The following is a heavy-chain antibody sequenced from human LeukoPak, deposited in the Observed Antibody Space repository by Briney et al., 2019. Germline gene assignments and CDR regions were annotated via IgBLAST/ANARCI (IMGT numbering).Heavy chain of an antibody. J-gene: IGHJ4*02. Sequence: KPGASVKVSCKASGYTFTGYYMHWVRQAPGQGLEWMGWINPNSGGTNYAQKFQGRVTMTRDTSISTAYMELSRLRSDDTAVYYCARRVSGNFPCLYFDYWGQGTLVTVSS. CDR1: GYTFTGYY. V-gene: IGHV1-2*02. CDR2: INPNSGGT. CDR3: ARRVSGNFPCLYFDY. D-gene: IGHD1-1*01.